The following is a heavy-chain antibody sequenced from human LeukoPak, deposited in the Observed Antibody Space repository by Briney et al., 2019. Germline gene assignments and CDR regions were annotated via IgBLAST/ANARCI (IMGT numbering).Heavy chain of an antibody. CDR2: TSITGTT. J-gene: IGHJ3*02. V-gene: IGHV4-61*02. CDR1: GASISSGTDY. D-gene: IGHD3-9*01. Sequence: PSETLSLTCTVSGASISSGTDYWGWVRQPAGKGLEWVGRTSITGTTNYNPSLKTRVSISVDTSKNQFSLRLTSATASDTAIYYCAREYDILSNYDAFDIWGQGTMVTVSS. CDR3: AREYDILSNYDAFDI.